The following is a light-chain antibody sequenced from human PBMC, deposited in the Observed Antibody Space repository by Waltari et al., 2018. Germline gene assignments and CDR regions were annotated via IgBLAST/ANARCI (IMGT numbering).Light chain of an antibody. V-gene: IGKV4-1*01. J-gene: IGKJ5*01. CDR3: RQSIT. CDR2: WAS. Sequence: IVMTQSPDSLAVSLGERATMNYKSSQSVLYSSNNKKKSSWCQQKPGRPPKLLIYWASTRESGVPERFSGSGSGTDFTLTISSLQAEDVPFYYCRQSITFGQGTRLEIK. CDR1: QSVLYSSNNKKK.